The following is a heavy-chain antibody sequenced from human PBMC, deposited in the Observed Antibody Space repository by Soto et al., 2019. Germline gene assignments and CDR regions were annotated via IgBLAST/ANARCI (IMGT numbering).Heavy chain of an antibody. V-gene: IGHV4-61*03. CDR3: AREWGLLPYYVMNV. J-gene: IGHJ6*02. Sequence: PSETLSLTCIVSGDSVTSGSYYWTWLRQPPGKGLEWIGYISYTGRTKYNPSLQSRVTISVDTSKNDFSMNLSSVTAADPAVYFCAREWGLLPYYVMNVWGHGTAVTVSS. CDR2: ISYTGRT. D-gene: IGHD7-27*01. CDR1: GDSVTSGSYY.